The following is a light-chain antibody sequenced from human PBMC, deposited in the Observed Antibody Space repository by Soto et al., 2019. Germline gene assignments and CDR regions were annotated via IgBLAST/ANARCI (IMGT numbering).Light chain of an antibody. CDR1: TSNIGSNT. V-gene: IGLV1-44*01. J-gene: IGLJ2*01. Sequence: QSVLTQPPSASGTPGQRVTISCSGSTSNIGSNTVNWYQQLPGTAPKLLIYSNNQRPSGVPDRFSGSKSGTSASLAISGFQSEDEADYYCAAWDDSLNGVLFGGGTKLTVL. CDR3: AAWDDSLNGVL. CDR2: SNN.